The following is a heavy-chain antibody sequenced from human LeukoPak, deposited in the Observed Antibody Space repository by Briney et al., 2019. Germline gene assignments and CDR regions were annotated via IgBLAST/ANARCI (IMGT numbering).Heavy chain of an antibody. CDR2: ISDDGRHN. D-gene: IGHD6-19*01. V-gene: IGHV3-30*04. Sequence: GGSLRLSCAASGLTFSTYAMNWVRQAPGKGLEWVAVISDDGRHNYYADSVKGRFTISRDNSKSTLYLQMNSLRAEDTAVYYCAKDRASGSGSYSYRGFDYWGQGTLVTVSS. J-gene: IGHJ4*02. CDR3: AKDRASGSGSYSYRGFDY. CDR1: GLTFSTYA.